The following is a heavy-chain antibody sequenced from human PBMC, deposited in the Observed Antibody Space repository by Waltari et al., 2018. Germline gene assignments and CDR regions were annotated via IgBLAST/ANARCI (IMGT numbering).Heavy chain of an antibody. D-gene: IGHD2-21*01. CDR1: GGSISSYY. Sequence: QVQLQESGPGLVKPSETLSLTCTVSGGSISSYYWSWIRQPPGKGLEWIGYIYYSGSTNYNPSLKSRVTISVDTSKNQFSLKLSSVTAADTAVYYCARVVIAKTYFDYWGQGTLVTVSS. CDR2: IYYSGST. CDR3: ARVVIAKTYFDY. V-gene: IGHV4-59*01. J-gene: IGHJ4*02.